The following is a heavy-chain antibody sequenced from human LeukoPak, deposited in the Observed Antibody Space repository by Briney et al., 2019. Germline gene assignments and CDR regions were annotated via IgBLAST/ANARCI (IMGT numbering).Heavy chain of an antibody. V-gene: IGHV3-48*01. J-gene: IGHJ4*02. CDR2: ISSGSSTT. CDR1: GFTFGAYS. D-gene: IGHD3-3*01. CDR3: ARDPESGYHYFDY. Sequence: GGSWRLSCEASGFTFGAYSRNWVGQPPGRGRGGVSYISSGSSTTYYADSVKGRFTVSKDNAKNSLFLQMNSLRAEDTAVYYCARDPESGYHYFDYWGQGTLVTVS.